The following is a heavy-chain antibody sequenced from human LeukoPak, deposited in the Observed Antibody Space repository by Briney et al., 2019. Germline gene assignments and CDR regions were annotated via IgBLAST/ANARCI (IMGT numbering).Heavy chain of an antibody. J-gene: IGHJ6*03. CDR1: GFTFTDYS. Sequence: GGSLRSPCAASGFTFTDYSMNWVRQAPGKGLEWVSSISTVSTYKKYADSAKRRFTISRDNSKNLLYLQMSTLSAEDTAVYYCTRDGSGFYHYYCLYGWRKRSAAAVSS. V-gene: IGHV3-21*01. CDR3: TRDGSGFYHYYCLYG. CDR2: ISTVSTYK. D-gene: IGHD6-25*01.